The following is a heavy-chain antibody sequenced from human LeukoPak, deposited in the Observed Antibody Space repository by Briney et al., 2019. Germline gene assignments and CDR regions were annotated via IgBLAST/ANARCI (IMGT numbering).Heavy chain of an antibody. CDR2: IYYSGST. V-gene: IGHV4-39*01. D-gene: IGHD3-9*01. J-gene: IGHJ4*02. CDR1: GGSISSSSYY. CDR3: ARRSRLYRHETTGYHDS. Sequence: SETLSLTCTVSGGSISSSSYYWGWIRQPPGKGLEWIGSIYYSGSTYYNPSLKSRVTISMDTSRKQISLRLTSVTATDTAIYYCARRSRLYRHETTGYHDSWGQGTLVTVSS.